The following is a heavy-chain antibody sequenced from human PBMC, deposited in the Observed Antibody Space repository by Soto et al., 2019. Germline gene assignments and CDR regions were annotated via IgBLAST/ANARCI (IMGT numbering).Heavy chain of an antibody. CDR2: IYYSGST. Sequence: SETLSLTCTFSGGSISSYYWSWIWQPPGKGLEWIGYIYYSGSTNYNPSLKSRVTISVDKSKKQFSLKLSSVTAGDTAVYYCASRYCSGGRCYRKGRRYMDVWGKGTTVTVSS. D-gene: IGHD2-15*01. V-gene: IGHV4-59*01. CDR1: GGSISSYY. CDR3: ASRYCSGGRCYRKGRRYMDV. J-gene: IGHJ6*03.